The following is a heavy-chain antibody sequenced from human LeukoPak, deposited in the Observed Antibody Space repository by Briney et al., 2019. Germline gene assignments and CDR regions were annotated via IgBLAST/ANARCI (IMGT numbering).Heavy chain of an antibody. J-gene: IGHJ6*02. Sequence: GGSLRLSWVASGFTFSSYWMHWVRQDPRKGLVGVSRINGDGRNINYADSVRGRSTISRDNAKNTLYLQKNTLRVEDTAVYYCTRDLMDYDVSTGLHHYYMDVWGQGTTVTVSS. V-gene: IGHV3-74*01. CDR2: INGDGRNI. CDR1: GFTFSSYW. CDR3: TRDLMDYDVSTGLHHYYMDV. D-gene: IGHD3-9*01.